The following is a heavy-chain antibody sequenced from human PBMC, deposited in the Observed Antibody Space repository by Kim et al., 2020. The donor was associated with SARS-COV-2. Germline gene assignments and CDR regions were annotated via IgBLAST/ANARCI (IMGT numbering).Heavy chain of an antibody. CDR1: GGAMTSYY. J-gene: IGHJ3*01. V-gene: IGHV4-4*07. CDR2: IYIYGNT. D-gene: IGHD2-2*01. Sequence: SETLSLTCTVSGGAMTSYYWAWLRQTAAKGLEWIGRIYIYGNTDYNPSLQSRVSMSIDTSRREFSLKLSSVTAVDSAVYYCASYHNAWDAFDLWGQGTMVTVSS. CDR3: ASYHNAWDAFDL.